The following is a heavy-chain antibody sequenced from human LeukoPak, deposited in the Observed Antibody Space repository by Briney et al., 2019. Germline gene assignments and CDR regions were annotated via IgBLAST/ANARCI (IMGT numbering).Heavy chain of an antibody. CDR3: ARGDYGSRSFDY. J-gene: IGHJ4*02. Sequence: PSETLSLTCTVSGGSVSSYYWSWIRQPPGEGLEWIGYIYYSGSTNYNPSLKSRVTISVDTSKNQFSLKLSSVTAADTAVYYCARGDYGSRSFDYWGQGTLVTVSS. D-gene: IGHD3-10*01. CDR2: IYYSGST. V-gene: IGHV4-59*02. CDR1: GGSVSSYY.